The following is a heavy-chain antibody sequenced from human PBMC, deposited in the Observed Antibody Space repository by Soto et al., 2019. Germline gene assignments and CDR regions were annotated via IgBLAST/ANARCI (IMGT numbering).Heavy chain of an antibody. Sequence: QMQLVESGGGVVQPVRSLRLSCGASGFPFSIYGIHWVRQAPGKGLEWVAVIWSDGSNKYYGDSVKGRFTISRDNSKNTLYLQMNSLRAEDTAVYYCVIASGPFDLWGRGTLVTVSS. CDR1: GFPFSIYG. CDR2: IWSDGSNK. J-gene: IGHJ2*01. CDR3: VIASGPFDL. V-gene: IGHV3-33*01.